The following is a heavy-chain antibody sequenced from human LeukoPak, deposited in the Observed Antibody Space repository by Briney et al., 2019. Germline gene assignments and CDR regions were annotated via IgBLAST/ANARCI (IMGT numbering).Heavy chain of an antibody. D-gene: IGHD3-22*01. Sequence: PGGSLRLSCAASGFTFSSYEMNWVRQAPGKGLEWVSYISSSGSTIYYADSVKGRFTISRDNAKNSLYLQMNSLRAEDTAVYYCAKGGGNYYDSSGYYYWGQGTLVTVSS. CDR1: GFTFSSYE. V-gene: IGHV3-48*03. CDR3: AKGGGNYYDSSGYYY. CDR2: ISSSGSTI. J-gene: IGHJ4*02.